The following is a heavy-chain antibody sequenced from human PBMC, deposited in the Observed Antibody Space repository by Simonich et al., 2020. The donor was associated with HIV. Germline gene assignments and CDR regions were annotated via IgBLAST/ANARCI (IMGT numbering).Heavy chain of an antibody. D-gene: IGHD3-22*01. V-gene: IGHV4-59*12. CDR1: GGSISTYY. CDR2: IYYSGST. J-gene: IGHJ2*01. CDR3: ARRGHYYDSFDL. Sequence: QVQLQESGPGLVKPSETLSLTCTVSGGSISTYYWSWIRQPPGKGLEWIGYIYYSGSTNYNHSRKSRVTISVDKAKNQCSLKLSSVTAADTAGYYCARRGHYYDSFDLWGRGTLVTVSS.